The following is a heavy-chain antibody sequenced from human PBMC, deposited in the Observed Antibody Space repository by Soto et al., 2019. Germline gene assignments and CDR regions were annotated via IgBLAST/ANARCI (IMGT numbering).Heavy chain of an antibody. D-gene: IGHD6-19*01. V-gene: IGHV3-53*01. CDR1: GFSVSTNY. Sequence: PGGSLRLSCAASGFSVSTNYMSWVRQAPGKGLEWVSVIYSGGSTYYADSVKGRFIISRDNSKNTLLLQMNSLRAEDTAMYYCASQGHTSGWHYFDSWGQGTLVTVSS. CDR2: IYSGGST. CDR3: ASQGHTSGWHYFDS. J-gene: IGHJ4*02.